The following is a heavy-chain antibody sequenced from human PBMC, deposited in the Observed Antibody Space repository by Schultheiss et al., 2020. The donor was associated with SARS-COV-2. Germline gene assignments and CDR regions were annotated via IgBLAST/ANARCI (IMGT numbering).Heavy chain of an antibody. V-gene: IGHV1-2*04. CDR2: INPNSGGT. Sequence: SVKVSCKASGGTFSSYAISWVRQAPGQGLEWMGGINPNSGGTNYAQKFQGWVTMTRDTSISTAYMELSSLRSEDTAVYYCAKERATVVTYFDYWGQGTLVTVSS. D-gene: IGHD4-23*01. CDR3: AKERATVVTYFDY. CDR1: GGTFSSYA. J-gene: IGHJ4*02.